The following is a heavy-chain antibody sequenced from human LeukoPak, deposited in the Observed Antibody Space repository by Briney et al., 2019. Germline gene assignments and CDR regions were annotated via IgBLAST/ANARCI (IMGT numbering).Heavy chain of an antibody. CDR2: FDPEDGET. V-gene: IGHV1-24*01. D-gene: IGHD3-3*01. CDR1: GYTLTELS. CDR3: ARDRPRTLLRFLEWLPQNWFDP. J-gene: IGHJ5*02. Sequence: ASVKVSCKVSGYTLTELSMHWVRQAPGKGLEWMGGFDPEDGETIYAQKFQGRVTITADESTSTAYMELSSLRSEDTAVYYCARDRPRTLLRFLEWLPQNWFDPWGQGTLVTVSS.